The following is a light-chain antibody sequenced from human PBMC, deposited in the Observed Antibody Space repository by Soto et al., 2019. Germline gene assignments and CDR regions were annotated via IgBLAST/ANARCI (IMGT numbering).Light chain of an antibody. Sequence: DIEMTQSPSTLSASVGDRVTITCRASQTIRRSLAWYQQRPRKAPKVQIYDASTLESGVHARFSGSGSEKEFTLPISSLEAEDSARCYCRRFNSESWTFGQGNKVEIK. CDR2: DAS. J-gene: IGKJ1*01. CDR3: RRFNSESWT. V-gene: IGKV1-5*01. CDR1: QTIRRS.